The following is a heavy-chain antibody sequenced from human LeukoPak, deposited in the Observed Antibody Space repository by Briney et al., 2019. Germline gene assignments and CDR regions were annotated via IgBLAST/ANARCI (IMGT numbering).Heavy chain of an antibody. CDR3: AKTVVQTDDAFDI. D-gene: IGHD2-15*01. Sequence: HSGGSLRLSCAASGFTFSSYAMSWVRQAPGKGLEWVSAISGSGGSTYYADSVKGRFTISRDNSKNTLYLQMNSLRAEDTAVYYCAKTVVQTDDAFDIWGQGTMVTVSS. CDR1: GFTFSSYA. V-gene: IGHV3-23*01. CDR2: ISGSGGST. J-gene: IGHJ3*02.